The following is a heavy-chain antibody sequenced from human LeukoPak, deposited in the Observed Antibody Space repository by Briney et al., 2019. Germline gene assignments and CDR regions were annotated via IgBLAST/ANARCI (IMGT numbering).Heavy chain of an antibody. CDR2: IRDDGSDK. V-gene: IGHV3-30*02. D-gene: IGHD1-26*01. J-gene: IGHJ4*02. Sequence: PGGSLRLSCAASGFIFSNYGIHWVRQAPGKGGEGGAFIRDDGSDKYYADYVKGGFTISRDNYKNNVYMQMNRLRGEDTAVYYCAKDSWEVGATSEIDYWGRGTLVTVSS. CDR1: GFIFSNYG. CDR3: AKDSWEVGATSEIDY.